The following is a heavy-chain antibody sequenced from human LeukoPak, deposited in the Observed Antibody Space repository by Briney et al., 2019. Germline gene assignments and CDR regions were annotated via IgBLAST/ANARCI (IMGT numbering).Heavy chain of an antibody. J-gene: IGHJ4*02. CDR2: ISASGGST. D-gene: IGHD1-26*01. CDR3: ARPTLSASYDFAN. V-gene: IGHV3-23*01. CDR1: GFTFSNYG. Sequence: GGSLRLSCAASGFTFSNYGMSWVRQPPGKGLEWVSAISASGGSTSYAGSVKGRFTISRDNSRNTLYLQMNSLKVEDTAIYYCARPTLSASYDFANWGQGTLVTVSS.